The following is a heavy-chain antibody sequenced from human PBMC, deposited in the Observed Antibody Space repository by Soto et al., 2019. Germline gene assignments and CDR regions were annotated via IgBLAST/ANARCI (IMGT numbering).Heavy chain of an antibody. D-gene: IGHD3-22*01. V-gene: IGHV5-51*01. CDR3: PSLSYYDSNGAFEY. Sequence: PGESLKISCKGSAYTFTTYWIGWVRQMPGEGLEWMGLIYPGNSDTRYSPSFQGQVTISADKSISTAYLQWSSLKASDTAMYFCPSLSYYDSNGAFEYWGQGTLVSASS. J-gene: IGHJ4*02. CDR2: IYPGNSDT. CDR1: AYTFTTYW.